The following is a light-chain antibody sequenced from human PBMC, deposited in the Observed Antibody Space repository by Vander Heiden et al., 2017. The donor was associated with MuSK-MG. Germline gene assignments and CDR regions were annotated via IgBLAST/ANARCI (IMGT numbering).Light chain of an antibody. CDR1: QSVNNY. CDR3: QPCSSWPQT. Sequence: EIVLTQSPATLSLSPGETATLSCRASQSVNNYLAWYQQKPGQAPRLLIYDASNRATGIPARFSGSGSGTDFTLSISTLEPEDFALYYCQPCSSWPQTFGGGTKLEIK. CDR2: DAS. V-gene: IGKV3-11*01. J-gene: IGKJ4*01.